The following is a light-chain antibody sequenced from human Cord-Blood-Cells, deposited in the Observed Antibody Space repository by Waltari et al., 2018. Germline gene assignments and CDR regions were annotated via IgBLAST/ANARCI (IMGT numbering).Light chain of an antibody. CDR3: QQYNNWPRT. CDR2: GAS. Sequence: EIVMTQSPATRSVSPGERATLSCRASQSVSSNLAWYQQKPGQAPRLLIYGASTGATGIPARFSGSGSGTEFTLTISSLQSEDFAVYYCQQYNNWPRTFGQGTKVEIK. J-gene: IGKJ1*01. CDR1: QSVSSN. V-gene: IGKV3-15*01.